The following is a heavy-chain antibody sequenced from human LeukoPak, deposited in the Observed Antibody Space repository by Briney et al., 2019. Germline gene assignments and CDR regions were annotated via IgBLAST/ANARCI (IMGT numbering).Heavy chain of an antibody. Sequence: ASVKVSCKASGYTFTGYYMHWVRQAPGQGLEWMGWINPNSGGTDYAQKFQGRVTMTRDTSISTAYMELSRLTSDDTAVYYCAGLSGYDPYYFDYWGQGTLVAVSS. CDR1: GYTFTGYY. CDR3: AGLSGYDPYYFDY. D-gene: IGHD5-12*01. CDR2: INPNSGGT. V-gene: IGHV1-2*02. J-gene: IGHJ4*02.